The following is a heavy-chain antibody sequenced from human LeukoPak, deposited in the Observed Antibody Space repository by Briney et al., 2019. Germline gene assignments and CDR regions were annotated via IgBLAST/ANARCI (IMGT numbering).Heavy chain of an antibody. Sequence: SETLSLTCTVSGGSISSSSYYWGWLRQPPGKGLEWIGSIYYSGSTYYNPSLKSRVTISVDTSKNQFSLKLSSVTAADTAVYYCARSPQDSSGWYGVYYYGMDVWGQGTTVTVSS. J-gene: IGHJ6*02. V-gene: IGHV4-39*07. D-gene: IGHD6-19*01. CDR1: GGSISSSSYY. CDR2: IYYSGST. CDR3: ARSPQDSSGWYGVYYYGMDV.